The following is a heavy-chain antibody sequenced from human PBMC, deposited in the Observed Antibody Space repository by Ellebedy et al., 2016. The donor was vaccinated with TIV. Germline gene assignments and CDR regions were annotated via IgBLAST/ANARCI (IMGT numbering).Heavy chain of an antibody. V-gene: IGHV3-21*01. CDR3: AKDLHGYDYYYFYYMDV. Sequence: GGSLRLSXAASGFTFNSYSMNWVRQAPGKGLEWVSSISSSSSYIYYADSVKGRFTISRDNAKNSLYLQMNSLRAEDTAVYYCAKDLHGYDYYYFYYMDVWGKGTTVTVSS. J-gene: IGHJ6*03. CDR1: GFTFNSYS. CDR2: ISSSSSYI. D-gene: IGHD5-12*01.